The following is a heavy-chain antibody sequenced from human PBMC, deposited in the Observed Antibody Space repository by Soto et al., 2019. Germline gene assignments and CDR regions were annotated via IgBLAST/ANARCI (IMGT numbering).Heavy chain of an antibody. J-gene: IGHJ3*02. CDR3: TTYEWLLLDAFDI. V-gene: IGHV3-15*07. Sequence: GGSLRLSCAASGFTFSNAWMNWVRQAPGKGLEWVGRIKSKTDGGTTDYAAPVKGRFTISRDDSKNTLYLQMNSLKTEDTAVYYCTTYEWLLLDAFDIWGQGTMVTVSS. D-gene: IGHD3-3*01. CDR1: GFTFSNAW. CDR2: IKSKTDGGTT.